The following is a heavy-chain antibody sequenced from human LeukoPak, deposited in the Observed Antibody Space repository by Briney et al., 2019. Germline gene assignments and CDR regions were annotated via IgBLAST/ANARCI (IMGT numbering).Heavy chain of an antibody. D-gene: IGHD1-1*01. J-gene: IGHJ5*02. Sequence: SVTLSCKASGGTFSSYAISWVRQAPGQGLEWMGGIIPIFGTANYAQKFQGRVTITADESTSAAYMELSSVRSEDTAVYYCARALVQLEQIHWFDPWGQGTLVTVSS. CDR2: IIPIFGTA. CDR3: ARALVQLEQIHWFDP. V-gene: IGHV1-69*13. CDR1: GGTFSSYA.